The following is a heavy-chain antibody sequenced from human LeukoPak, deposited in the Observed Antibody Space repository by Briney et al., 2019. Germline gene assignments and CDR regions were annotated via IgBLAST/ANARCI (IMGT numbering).Heavy chain of an antibody. J-gene: IGHJ4*02. CDR1: GYTFTGYY. CDR2: INPNSGGT. Sequence: ASVKVSCKASGYTFTGYYMHWVRQAPGQGLEWMGWINPNSGGTNYAQKFQGRVTMTRDTSISTAYMELSRLRSDDTAVYYCARVAVTGYYFDYWGQGTLVTVSS. D-gene: IGHD2-21*02. V-gene: IGHV1-2*02. CDR3: ARVAVTGYYFDY.